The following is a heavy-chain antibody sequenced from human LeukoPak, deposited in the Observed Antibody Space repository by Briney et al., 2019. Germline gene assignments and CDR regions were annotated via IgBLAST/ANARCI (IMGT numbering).Heavy chain of an antibody. Sequence: PPETLSLTCTVSLGSISNYYWSSLRPPAGEGLEWMGRMDSSGSASYNPSLRGRVTMSVDTTKSQFSLKLSSVTAADTAVYYCARDQGGSAKAFDIWGQGTVVTVSS. J-gene: IGHJ3*02. CDR3: ARDQGGSAKAFDI. V-gene: IGHV4-4*07. CDR1: LGSISNYY. CDR2: MDSSGSA. D-gene: IGHD2-15*01.